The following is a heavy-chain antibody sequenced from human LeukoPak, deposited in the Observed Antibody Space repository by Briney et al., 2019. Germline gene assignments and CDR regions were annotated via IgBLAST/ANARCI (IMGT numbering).Heavy chain of an antibody. CDR1: GFSFSSYG. CDR2: ISGSGGSS. J-gene: IGHJ3*02. D-gene: IGHD3-22*01. Sequence: GGTLRLSCVASGFSFSSYGMSWVRQAPGKGLEWISAISGSGGSSYYADSVKGRFTISRDNAKNSLYLQMNSLRAEDTALYYCARSDSSGFGAFDIWGQGTMVTVSS. V-gene: IGHV3-23*01. CDR3: ARSDSSGFGAFDI.